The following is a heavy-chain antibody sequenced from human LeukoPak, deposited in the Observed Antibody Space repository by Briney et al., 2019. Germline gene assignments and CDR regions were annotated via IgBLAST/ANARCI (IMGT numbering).Heavy chain of an antibody. V-gene: IGHV3-33*01. J-gene: IGHJ4*02. CDR2: IWYDGSNK. Sequence: GGSLRLSCAASGFTFSSYGMHWVRQAPGKGQEWVAVIWYDGSNKYYADSVKGRFTISRDNSKNTLYLQMNSLRAEDTAVYYCARERAGDCSGGSCYSGSFDYWGQGTLVTVSS. CDR1: GFTFSSYG. CDR3: ARERAGDCSGGSCYSGSFDY. D-gene: IGHD2-15*01.